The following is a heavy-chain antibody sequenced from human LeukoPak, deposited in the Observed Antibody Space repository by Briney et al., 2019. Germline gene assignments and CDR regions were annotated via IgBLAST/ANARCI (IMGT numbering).Heavy chain of an antibody. CDR3: GRDSAYGDYGTFFYYYMDV. D-gene: IGHD4-17*01. Sequence: GGSLRLSCAVSGFKFDEYGMHWARQAPGKGLEWLSFVSWDGGDTYYADSVKGRFSISRGNSKNSLYLQMKNLRPEDSAFYYCGRDSAYGDYGTFFYYYMDVWGKGTTVTVSS. CDR2: VSWDGGDT. V-gene: IGHV3-43D*03. CDR1: GFKFDEYG. J-gene: IGHJ6*03.